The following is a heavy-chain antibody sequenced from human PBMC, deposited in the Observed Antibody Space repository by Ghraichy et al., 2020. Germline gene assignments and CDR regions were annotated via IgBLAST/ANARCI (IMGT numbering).Heavy chain of an antibody. J-gene: IGHJ6*02. D-gene: IGHD1-26*01. Sequence: SETLSLTCAVYGGSFSGYYWSWIRQPPGKGLEWIGEINHSGSTNYNPSLKSRVTISVDTSKNQFSLKLSSVTAADTAVYYCARGVGATSRYYYYYYGMDVWGQGTTVTVSS. CDR1: GGSFSGYY. CDR3: ARGVGATSRYYYYYYGMDV. CDR2: INHSGST. V-gene: IGHV4-34*01.